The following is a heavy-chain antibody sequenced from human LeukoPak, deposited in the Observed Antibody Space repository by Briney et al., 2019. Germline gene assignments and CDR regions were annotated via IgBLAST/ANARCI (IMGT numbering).Heavy chain of an antibody. J-gene: IGHJ4*02. D-gene: IGHD4-17*01. CDR3: SRSLLVTTPHFDY. CDR2: TYYSGST. CDR1: GGSISSYY. Sequence: PSETLSLTCTVSGVSGGSISSYYLSWIRQPPGKGLEWIGYTYYSGSTNSNPSLKSRVSISVDTSKNQFSLKLNSVTAADTAVYYCSRSLLVTTPHFDYWGQGILVTVSS. V-gene: IGHV4-59*01.